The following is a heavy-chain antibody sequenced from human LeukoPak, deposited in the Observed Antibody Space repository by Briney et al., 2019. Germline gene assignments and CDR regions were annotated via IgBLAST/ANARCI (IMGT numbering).Heavy chain of an antibody. V-gene: IGHV3-30*18. CDR3: VKDRGSRSSYYYGMDV. Sequence: PGGSLGLSCAASGFTFSDYYMSWIRQAPGKGLEWVAVISYDGSHKDHVDSVKGRFTISRDNSKNTLYLQMNSLRAEDTAVFYCVKDRGSRSSYYYGMDVWGQGTTVTVSS. CDR2: ISYDGSHK. CDR1: GFTFSDYY. D-gene: IGHD1-26*01. J-gene: IGHJ6*02.